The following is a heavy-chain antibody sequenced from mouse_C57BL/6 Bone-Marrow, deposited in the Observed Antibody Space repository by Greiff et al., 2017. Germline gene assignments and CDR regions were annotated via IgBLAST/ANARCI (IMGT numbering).Heavy chain of an antibody. V-gene: IGHV5-4*01. CDR1: GFTFSSYA. CDR2: ISDGGSYT. J-gene: IGHJ3*01. Sequence: EVQGVESGGDLVKPGGSLKLSCAASGFTFSSYAMSWVRQTPEKRLEWVATISDGGSYTYYPDNVKGRFTISRDNAKNNLYLQMSHLKSEDTAMYYCAREASWFAYWGQGTLVTVSA. CDR3: AREASWFAY.